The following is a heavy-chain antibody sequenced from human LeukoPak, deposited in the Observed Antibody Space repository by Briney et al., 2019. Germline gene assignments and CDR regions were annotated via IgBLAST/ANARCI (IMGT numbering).Heavy chain of an antibody. CDR3: ARGYCSGGSYYGFDY. CDR2: MKQDGSEK. D-gene: IGHD2-15*01. V-gene: IGHV3-7*01. J-gene: IGHJ4*02. Sequence: GGSLRLSCAASGFTFSSYWMSWVRQAPGKGLEWVANMKQDGSEKYYVDSVKGRFTISRDNAKNSLYLQMNSLRAEDTAVYYCARGYCSGGSYYGFDYWGQGTLVTVSS. CDR1: GFTFSSYW.